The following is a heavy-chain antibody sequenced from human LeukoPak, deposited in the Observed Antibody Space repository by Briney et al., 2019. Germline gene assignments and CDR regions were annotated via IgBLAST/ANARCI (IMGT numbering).Heavy chain of an antibody. D-gene: IGHD3-22*01. CDR1: GGTFSSYA. CDR2: IIPIFGTA. CDR3: ARGSGFYYGMDV. V-gene: IGHV1-69*13. Sequence: ASVKVSCKASGGTFSSYASSWVRQAPGQGLEWMGGIIPIFGTANYAQKFQGRVTITADESTSTAYMELSSLRSEDTAVYYCARGSGFYYGMDVWGQGTTVTVSS. J-gene: IGHJ6*02.